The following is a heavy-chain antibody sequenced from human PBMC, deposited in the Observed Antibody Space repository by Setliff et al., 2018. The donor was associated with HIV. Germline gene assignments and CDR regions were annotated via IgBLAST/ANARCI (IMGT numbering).Heavy chain of an antibody. J-gene: IGHJ4*02. Sequence: PGESLKISCAASGFTFSNAWMNWVRQAPGKGREWVGRIKSKTDGGTADYAAPVRGRFTFSRDDSKNTVYLQMNSLKTEDTAVYYCATAPGYYDSSPFDWWGPGTLVTVSS. CDR1: GFTFSNAW. CDR3: ATAPGYYDSSPFDW. D-gene: IGHD3-22*01. V-gene: IGHV3-15*07. CDR2: IKSKTDGGTA.